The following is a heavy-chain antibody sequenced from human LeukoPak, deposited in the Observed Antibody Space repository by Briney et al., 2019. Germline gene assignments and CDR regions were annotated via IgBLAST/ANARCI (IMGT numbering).Heavy chain of an antibody. D-gene: IGHD3-22*01. V-gene: IGHV5-51*01. J-gene: IGHJ3*02. Sequence: KVGESLKISCKGSGYSFTSYWIGWVRQMPGKGLEWMGIIYPGDSDTRYSPSFQGQVTISADKSISTAYLQWSSLKASDTAMYYCARGSPQYYYDSSGSDAFDIWGQGTMVTVSS. CDR3: ARGSPQYYYDSSGSDAFDI. CDR1: GYSFTSYW. CDR2: IYPGDSDT.